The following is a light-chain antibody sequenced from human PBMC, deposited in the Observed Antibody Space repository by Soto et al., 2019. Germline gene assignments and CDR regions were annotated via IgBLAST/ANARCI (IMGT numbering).Light chain of an antibody. Sequence: QSVLTQPPSASGSLGQSVTISCTGTSADVGGYNFVSWCQQHPGKAPKLMIFEVSQRPSGVPDRFSGSKSGNTASLTVSELQAEDEADYYCASYAGSQNYVFGTGTRSPS. CDR3: ASYAGSQNYV. CDR2: EVS. J-gene: IGLJ1*01. V-gene: IGLV2-8*01. CDR1: SADVGGYNF.